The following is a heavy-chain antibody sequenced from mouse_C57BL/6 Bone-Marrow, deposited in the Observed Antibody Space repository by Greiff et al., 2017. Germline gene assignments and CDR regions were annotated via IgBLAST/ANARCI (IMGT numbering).Heavy chain of an antibody. CDR2: IRLKSDNYAT. CDR3: TGPSITTVEGYFDV. Sequence: EVQLVESGGGLVQPGGSMKLSCVASGFTFSNYWMNWVRQSPEKGLEWVAQIRLKSDNYATHYAESVKGRFTISRDDSKSSVYLQMNNLRAEDTGIYYCTGPSITTVEGYFDVWGTGTTVTVSS. D-gene: IGHD1-1*01. CDR1: GFTFSNYW. J-gene: IGHJ1*03. V-gene: IGHV6-3*01.